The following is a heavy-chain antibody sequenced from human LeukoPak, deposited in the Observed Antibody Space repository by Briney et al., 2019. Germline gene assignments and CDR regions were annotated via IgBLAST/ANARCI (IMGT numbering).Heavy chain of an antibody. D-gene: IGHD3-10*01. Sequence: GGSLRLSCAASGFTFSSYGMHWVRQAPGKGLEWVAFIRYDGSNKYYADSVKGRFTISRDNFRNTLYLQMNSLRGGDTAVYYCAKDPITMVRGASTRGYFDYWGQGTRVTVSS. J-gene: IGHJ4*02. CDR2: IRYDGSNK. CDR3: AKDPITMVRGASTRGYFDY. CDR1: GFTFSSYG. V-gene: IGHV3-30*02.